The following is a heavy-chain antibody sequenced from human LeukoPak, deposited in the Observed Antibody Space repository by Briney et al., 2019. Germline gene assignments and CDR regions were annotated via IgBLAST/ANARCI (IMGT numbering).Heavy chain of an antibody. CDR2: ITGSSGST. D-gene: IGHD3-10*01. V-gene: IGHV3-23*01. J-gene: IGHJ4*02. CDR1: GFTFSSYA. CDR3: AKDGDRYYGSGSYYSFFGY. Sequence: GGSLRLSCAASGFTFSSYAMTWVRQAPGEGLEWVSAITGSSGSTYYADSVKGRFTISRDNSKNTLYLQMNGLRAEDTAVYYCAKDGDRYYGSGSYYSFFGYWGQGTLVTVSS.